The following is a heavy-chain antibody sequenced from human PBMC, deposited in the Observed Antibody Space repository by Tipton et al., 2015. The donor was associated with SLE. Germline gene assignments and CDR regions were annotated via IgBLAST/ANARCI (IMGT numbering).Heavy chain of an antibody. CDR3: ARGRGY. CDR2: ISGSGDST. V-gene: IGHV3-23*01. CDR1: GFTFSGYW. J-gene: IGHJ4*02. Sequence: SLRLSCAASGFTFSGYWMSWVRQAPGKGLEWVSGISGSGDSTFSGDSVKGRFTISRDNSKKTLYLQMNSLRVEDTAIYYCARGRGYWGQGTLVTVSS. D-gene: IGHD2-15*01.